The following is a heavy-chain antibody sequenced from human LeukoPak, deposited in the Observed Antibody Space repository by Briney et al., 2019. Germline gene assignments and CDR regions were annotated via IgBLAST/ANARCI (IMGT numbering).Heavy chain of an antibody. D-gene: IGHD1-14*01. Sequence: SVKVSCKASGGTFSSYAISWVRQAPGQGLEWTGGIIPIFGTANYARKFQGRVTITTDESTSTAYMELSSLRSEDTAVYYCAIQSGTPNYYFDYWGQGTLVTVSS. CDR3: AIQSGTPNYYFDY. V-gene: IGHV1-69*05. CDR1: GGTFSSYA. CDR2: IIPIFGTA. J-gene: IGHJ4*02.